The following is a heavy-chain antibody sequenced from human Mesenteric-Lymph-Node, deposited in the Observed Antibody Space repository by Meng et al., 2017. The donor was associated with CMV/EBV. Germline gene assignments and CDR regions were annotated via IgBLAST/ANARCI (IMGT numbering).Heavy chain of an antibody. CDR2: IKQDGSEK. Sequence: GESLKISCAASGFAFSSYWMSWVRQAPGKGLEWVANIKQDGSEKYYVDSVKGRFTISRDNAKKSLYLQMNSLRAEDTAVYYCAKDMRGAVAIEYWGQGTLVTVSS. CDR3: AKDMRGAVAIEY. J-gene: IGHJ4*02. V-gene: IGHV3-7*01. CDR1: GFAFSSYW. D-gene: IGHD5-12*01.